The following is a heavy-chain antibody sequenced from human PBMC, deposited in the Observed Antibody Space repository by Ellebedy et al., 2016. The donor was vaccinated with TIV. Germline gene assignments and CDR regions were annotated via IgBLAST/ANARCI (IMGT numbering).Heavy chain of an antibody. D-gene: IGHD1-1*01. Sequence: GESLKISCAASGFTFSHYAMHWVRQAPGKGLEWVAEVSYDGNTKYYTDSVNGRFTISRDNSKNTLYLQMNSLRAEDTAVYYCAREHMTSTESPLDYWGQGTLVTVSS. CDR3: AREHMTSTESPLDY. CDR2: VSYDGNTK. J-gene: IGHJ4*02. CDR1: GFTFSHYA. V-gene: IGHV3-30*04.